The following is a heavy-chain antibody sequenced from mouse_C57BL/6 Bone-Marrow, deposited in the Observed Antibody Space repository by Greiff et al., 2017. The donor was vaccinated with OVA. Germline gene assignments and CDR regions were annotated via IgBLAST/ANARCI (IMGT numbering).Heavy chain of an antibody. CDR1: GFTFTDYY. CDR3: ARSAYYSNYYAMDY. V-gene: IGHV7-3*01. D-gene: IGHD2-5*01. Sequence: EVKLVESGGGLVQPGGSLSLSCAASGFTFTDYYMSWVRQPPGKALEWLGFIRNKANGYTTEYSASVKGRFTISRDNSQSILYLQMNALRAEDSATYDCARSAYYSNYYAMDYWGQGTSVTVSS. CDR2: IRNKANGYTT. J-gene: IGHJ4*01.